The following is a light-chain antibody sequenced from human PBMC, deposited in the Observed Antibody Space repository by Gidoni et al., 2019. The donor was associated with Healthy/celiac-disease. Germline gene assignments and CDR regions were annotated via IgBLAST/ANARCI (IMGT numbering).Light chain of an antibody. J-gene: IGKJ1*01. CDR1: QSVSSN. V-gene: IGKV3D-15*01. CDR2: GAS. Sequence: EIVMTQSPSTLSVSPGERATLSCRASQSVSSNFAWYQQKPGQAPRLLIYGASTRATGIPARVSGSGSGTEFTLTISSLQSEDFAVYYCQRYNNWPRTFGQGTKVEIK. CDR3: QRYNNWPRT.